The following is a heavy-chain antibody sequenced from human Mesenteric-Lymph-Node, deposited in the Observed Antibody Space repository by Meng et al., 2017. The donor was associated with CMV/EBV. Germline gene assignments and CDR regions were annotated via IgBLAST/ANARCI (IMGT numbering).Heavy chain of an antibody. J-gene: IGHJ6*02. CDR3: ARHYYYYGMDV. CDR2: INHSGST. V-gene: IGHV4-34*01. CDR1: GGSISNYF. Sequence: SETLSLTCTVSGGSISNYFWSWIRQPPGKRLEWIGEINHSGSTNYNPSLKSRVTISVDTSKNQFSLKLSSVTAADTAVYYCARHYYYYGMDVWGQGTTVTVSS.